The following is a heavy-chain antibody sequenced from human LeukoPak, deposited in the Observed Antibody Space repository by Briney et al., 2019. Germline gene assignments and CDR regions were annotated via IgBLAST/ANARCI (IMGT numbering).Heavy chain of an antibody. J-gene: IGHJ4*02. Sequence: PGGSLRLSCAASGFTFSSYGMHWVRQAPGKGLEWVAVISYDGSNKYYADSVKGRFTISRDNSKNTLYLQMNSLRAEDTAVYYCAKDRVALCSGGSCYPIDYWGQGTLVTVSS. CDR3: AKDRVALCSGGSCYPIDY. V-gene: IGHV3-30*18. CDR2: ISYDGSNK. CDR1: GFTFSSYG. D-gene: IGHD2-15*01.